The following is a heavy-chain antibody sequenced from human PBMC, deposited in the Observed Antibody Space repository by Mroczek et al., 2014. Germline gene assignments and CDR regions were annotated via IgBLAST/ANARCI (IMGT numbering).Heavy chain of an antibody. CDR3: AKSGIAYCGGDCFPNWIDL. CDR2: ISYEGSNS. D-gene: IGHD2-21*02. Sequence: ESGGGVVQPGRSLRFSCAGSGFTFSNYGMHWVRQSPGKGLEWVAVISYEGSNSYYGESVKGRFTISRDRNALYLQMDSLRVDDTALYYCAKSGIAYCGGDCFPNWIDLWGQGTLVTVSS. V-gene: IGHV3-30*18. J-gene: IGHJ5*02. CDR1: GFTFSNYG.